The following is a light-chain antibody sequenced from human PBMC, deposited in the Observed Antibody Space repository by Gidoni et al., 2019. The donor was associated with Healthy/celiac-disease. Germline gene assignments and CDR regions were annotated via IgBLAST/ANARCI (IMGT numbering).Light chain of an antibody. CDR1: QSISSW. Sequence: DIQMPKSPSTLSASVGDRVTITCRASQSISSWLSWYQQKPGKAPKLLIYKASSLESGVPARFSGSGSGTEFTLTISSRQPDDVATYYCQQYNRYSRTFGQGTKVEIK. CDR3: QQYNRYSRT. CDR2: KAS. J-gene: IGKJ1*01. V-gene: IGKV1-5*03.